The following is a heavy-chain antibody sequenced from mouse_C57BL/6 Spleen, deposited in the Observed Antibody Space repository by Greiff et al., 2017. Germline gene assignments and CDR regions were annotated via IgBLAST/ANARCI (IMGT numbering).Heavy chain of an antibody. Sequence: DVHLVESGGDLVKPGGSLKLSCAASGFTFSSYGMSWVRQTPDKRLEWVATISSGGSYTYYPDSVKGRFTISRDNAKNTLYLQMSSLKSEDTAMYYCARDYYYGSSAWFAYWGQGTLVTVSA. V-gene: IGHV5-6*01. J-gene: IGHJ3*01. CDR2: ISSGGSYT. CDR1: GFTFSSYG. D-gene: IGHD1-1*01. CDR3: ARDYYYGSSAWFAY.